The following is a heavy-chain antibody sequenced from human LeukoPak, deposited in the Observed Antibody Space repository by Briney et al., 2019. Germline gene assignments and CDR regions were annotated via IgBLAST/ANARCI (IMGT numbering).Heavy chain of an antibody. D-gene: IGHD6-19*01. CDR3: ARALASGWYSGKYY. J-gene: IGHJ4*02. Sequence: SETLSLTCAVSGYSISSGNHWGWTRQPPGKGLEGIGSIYHSGSTYYNPSLRSRVTISVDTSKNQFSLKLISVTAADTAVYFCARALASGWYSGKYYWGQGTLVTVSS. CDR2: IYHSGST. CDR1: GYSISSGNH. V-gene: IGHV4-38-2*01.